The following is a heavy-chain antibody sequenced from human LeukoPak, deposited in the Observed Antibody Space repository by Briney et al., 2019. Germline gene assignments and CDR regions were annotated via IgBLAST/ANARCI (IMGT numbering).Heavy chain of an antibody. V-gene: IGHV4-34*01. CDR3: AREIIVARGAFDI. CDR2: VNHRGST. Sequence: KPSETLSLTCADYGGSLSGYYWSWFRQSPGKGLEWIGEVNHRGSTNYNPSLKSRVTISVDTSKNQFSLKLSSVAAADTAVYYCAREIIVARGAFDIWGQGTMVTVSS. D-gene: IGHD5-12*01. CDR1: GGSLSGYY. J-gene: IGHJ3*02.